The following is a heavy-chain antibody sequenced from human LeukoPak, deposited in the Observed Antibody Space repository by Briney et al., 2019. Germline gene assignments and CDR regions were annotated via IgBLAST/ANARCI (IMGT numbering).Heavy chain of an antibody. J-gene: IGHJ1*01. CDR3: ARSSSRSSGYYGLTEYLQH. Sequence: GGSLRLSCAASGFTFSSYAMHWVRQAPGKGLEWVAVISYDGSNKYYADSVKGGFTISRDNSKNTLYLQMNSLRAEDTAVYYCARSSSRSSGYYGLTEYLQHWGQGTLVTVSS. CDR2: ISYDGSNK. D-gene: IGHD3-22*01. CDR1: GFTFSSYA. V-gene: IGHV3-30-3*01.